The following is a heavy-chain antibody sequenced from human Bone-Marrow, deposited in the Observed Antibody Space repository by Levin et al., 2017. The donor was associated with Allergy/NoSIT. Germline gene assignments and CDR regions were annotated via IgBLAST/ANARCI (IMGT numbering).Heavy chain of an antibody. Sequence: GGSLRLSCVTSGFTNSDFAIHWVRQASGRGLEWVGRIRNKANNYATGYGASVQGRFTISRDDSKNTAYLQMNSLKIEDTAVYYCTRGGAICSGRVCYDAFDIWGPGTMVTVSS. J-gene: IGHJ3*02. CDR2: IRNKANNYAT. V-gene: IGHV3-73*01. CDR1: GFTNSDFA. D-gene: IGHD2-8*02. CDR3: TRGGAICSGRVCYDAFDI.